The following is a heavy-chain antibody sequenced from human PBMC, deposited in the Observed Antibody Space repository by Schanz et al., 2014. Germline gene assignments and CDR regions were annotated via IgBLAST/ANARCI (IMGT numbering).Heavy chain of an antibody. CDR1: GFTFSSYG. CDR3: ARDHTTESYYSAGPPIDY. J-gene: IGHJ4*02. D-gene: IGHD1-26*01. V-gene: IGHV3-33*01. Sequence: QVQLVESGGGVVQPGRSLRLSCAASGFTFSSYGMHWVRQAPGKGLEWVAVIWYDGSNKYYADSVKGRFTISRDNSKNTQFLQMNSLRAEDTAVYYCARDHTTESYYSAGPPIDYWGQGTLLTVSS. CDR2: IWYDGSNK.